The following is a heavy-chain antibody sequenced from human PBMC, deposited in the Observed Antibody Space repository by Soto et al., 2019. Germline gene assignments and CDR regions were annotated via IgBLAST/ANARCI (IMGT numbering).Heavy chain of an antibody. J-gene: IGHJ6*01. CDR2: INVVNGKT. D-gene: IGHD1-7*01. Sequence: QDQLVQSGAEVKKAGASVKVSCKASGFTFTMHWVRQAPGQTLEWMGWINVVNGKTKYSQKFQGRLTITRDTSASTAYMELSSLRSEDTAVYYCARDPVTTITEATYGMDVW. V-gene: IGHV1-3*01. CDR1: GFTFT. CDR3: ARDPVTTITEATYGMDV.